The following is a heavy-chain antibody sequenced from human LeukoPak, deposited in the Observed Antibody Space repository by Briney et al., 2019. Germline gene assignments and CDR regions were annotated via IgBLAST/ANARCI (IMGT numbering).Heavy chain of an antibody. D-gene: IGHD3-22*01. CDR3: ARVPYDSSGYYFDY. CDR2: INHSGST. V-gene: IGHV4-34*01. CDR1: GGSISSYY. Sequence: PSETLSLTCTVSGGSISSYYWSWIRQPPGKGLEWIGEINHSGSTNYNPSLKSRVTISVDTSKNQFSLKLSSVTAADTAVYYCARVPYDSSGYYFDYWGQGTLVTVSS. J-gene: IGHJ4*02.